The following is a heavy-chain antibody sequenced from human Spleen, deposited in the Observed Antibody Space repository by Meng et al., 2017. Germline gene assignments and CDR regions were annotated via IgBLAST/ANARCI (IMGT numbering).Heavy chain of an antibody. CDR2: INPNSGGT. CDR3: AREMDSAYDKGATSNCFDP. J-gene: IGHJ5*02. V-gene: IGHV1-2*02. Sequence: QVQLVQSGTEVKKPGASVKVSCKASGYTFTAYYIHWVRQAPGQGLEWMGWINPNSGGTKYAQKFQGRVTMTRDTSITTAYMELSSLRSDDTAVYYCAREMDSAYDKGATSNCFDPWGQGTLVTVSS. CDR1: GYTFTAYY. D-gene: IGHD5-12*01.